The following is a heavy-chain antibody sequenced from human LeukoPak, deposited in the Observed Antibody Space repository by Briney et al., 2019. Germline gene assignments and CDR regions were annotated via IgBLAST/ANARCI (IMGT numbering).Heavy chain of an antibody. J-gene: IGHJ4*02. CDR2: ISSSSTI. D-gene: IGHD3-3*01. CDR1: GFTFSSYS. V-gene: IGHV3-48*01. CDR3: AANYDFWSGPFDY. Sequence: GGSLRLSCAASGFTFSSYSMTWVRQAPGKGLEWVSYISSSSTIYYADSVKGRFTISRDNARNSLYLQMNSLRAEDTAVYYCAANYDFWSGPFDYWGQGTLVTVSS.